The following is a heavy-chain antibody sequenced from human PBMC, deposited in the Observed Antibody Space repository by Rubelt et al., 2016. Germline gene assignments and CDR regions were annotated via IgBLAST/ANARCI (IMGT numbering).Heavy chain of an antibody. CDR3: ASLVESTGYYYGMDV. CDR1: GYTFTSYG. CDR2: IIPIFGTA. V-gene: IGHV1-69*13. Sequence: QVQLVQSGAEVKKPGASVKVSCKASGYTFTSYGISWVRQAPGQGLEWMGWIIPIFGTANYVQKFQGRFTITADESTSTAYMELSSLRSEDTAVYYCASLVESTGYYYGMDVWGQGTTVTVSS. D-gene: IGHD2-8*02. J-gene: IGHJ6*02.